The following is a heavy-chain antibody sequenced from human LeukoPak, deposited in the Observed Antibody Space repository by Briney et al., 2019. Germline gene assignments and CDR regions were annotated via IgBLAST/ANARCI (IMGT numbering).Heavy chain of an antibody. CDR2: IKQDGNEK. Sequence: GGSLRLSCAASGFTFSSPWMSWVRQTPEKGLEWVANIKQDGNEKYYADSVKGRFTISRDNAKNSLYLQMNSLRAEDTAVYYCATIKVRANNYDTDGFEYWGQGTLVTVSS. V-gene: IGHV3-7*05. CDR3: ATIKVRANNYDTDGFEY. J-gene: IGHJ4*02. D-gene: IGHD3-10*01. CDR1: GFTFSSPW.